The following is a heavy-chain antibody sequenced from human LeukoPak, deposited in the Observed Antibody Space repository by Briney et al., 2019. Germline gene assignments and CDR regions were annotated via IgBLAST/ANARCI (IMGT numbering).Heavy chain of an antibody. V-gene: IGHV4-39*01. J-gene: IGHJ5*02. CDR2: INHSGST. CDR1: GGSISSSSYY. D-gene: IGHD1-26*01. CDR3: ARHSSGTKEFDP. Sequence: PSETLSLTCTVSGGSISSSSYYWGWIRQPPGKGLEWIGEINHSGSTNYNPSLKSRVTISVDTSKNQFSLKLSSVTAADTAVYYCARHSSGTKEFDPWGQGTLVTVSS.